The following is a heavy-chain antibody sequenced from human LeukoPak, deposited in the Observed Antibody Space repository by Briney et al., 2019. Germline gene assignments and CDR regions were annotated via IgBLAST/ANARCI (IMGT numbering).Heavy chain of an antibody. Sequence: GGSLRLSCAASGFTVSSNYMAWVRQAPGKGLEWVSVIYDGGFTDYTDSVKGRFTISRDNSKSTLYLQMNTLRAEDTAVYYCAKIGPIVVVPAAMLHFDYWGQGTLVTVSS. CDR1: GFTVSSNY. D-gene: IGHD2-2*01. CDR2: IYDGGFT. V-gene: IGHV3-66*01. CDR3: AKIGPIVVVPAAMLHFDY. J-gene: IGHJ4*02.